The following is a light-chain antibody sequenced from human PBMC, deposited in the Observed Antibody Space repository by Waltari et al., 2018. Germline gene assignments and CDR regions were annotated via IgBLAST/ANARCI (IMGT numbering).Light chain of an antibody. V-gene: IGKV1-39*01. J-gene: IGKJ3*01. CDR2: SAS. Sequence: DIQMTQSPSYLSASVGDRVTITCRASQSINKYLNWYPQKPGTAPKLLINSASSLRGGVPSRFSGSGFGTDFTLTISSLQPEDFATYYCQQTYNTPFTFGPGTKVDIK. CDR3: QQTYNTPFT. CDR1: QSINKY.